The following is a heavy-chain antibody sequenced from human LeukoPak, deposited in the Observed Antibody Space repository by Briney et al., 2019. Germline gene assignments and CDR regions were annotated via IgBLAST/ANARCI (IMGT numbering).Heavy chain of an antibody. D-gene: IGHD3-22*01. J-gene: IGHJ4*02. CDR1: GFTFGDYA. CDR2: IRSKAYGGTT. CDR3: TRDAEVGYYDSSGYLRGDNDY. Sequence: GGSLRLSCTASGFTFGDYAMSLVRQAPGKGLEWVGFIRSKAYGGTTEYAAAVKGRFTISGDDSKSIAYLQMNSLKTEDTAVYYCTRDAEVGYYDSSGYLRGDNDYWGQGTLVTVSS. V-gene: IGHV3-49*04.